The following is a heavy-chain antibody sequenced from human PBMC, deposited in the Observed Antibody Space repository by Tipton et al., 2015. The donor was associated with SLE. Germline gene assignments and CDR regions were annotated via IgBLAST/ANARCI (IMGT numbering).Heavy chain of an antibody. J-gene: IGHJ6*03. D-gene: IGHD3-3*01. CDR3: ARAGVTIFGVVEAGYYYMAA. Sequence: TLSLTCTVSGGSISSSSYYWGWIRQPPGKGLEWIGSIYYSGSTYYNPSLKSRVTISVDTSKNQFSQKLSSVTAADTAVYYCARAGVTIFGVVEAGYYYMAAWGKGTTVTVS. CDR2: IYYSGST. CDR1: GGSISSSSYY. V-gene: IGHV4-39*07.